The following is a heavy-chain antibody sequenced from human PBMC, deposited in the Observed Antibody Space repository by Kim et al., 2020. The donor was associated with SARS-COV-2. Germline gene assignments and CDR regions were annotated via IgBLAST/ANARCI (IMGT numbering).Heavy chain of an antibody. Sequence: SETLSLTCAVYGGSFSGYYWSWIRQPPGKGLEWIGEINHSGSTNYNPSLKSRVTISVDTSKNQFSLKLSSVTAADTAVYYCARGRPYYCTNGVCYRYYYYYGMDVWGQGTTVTVSS. D-gene: IGHD2-8*01. V-gene: IGHV4-34*01. CDR1: GGSFSGYY. CDR2: INHSGST. J-gene: IGHJ6*02. CDR3: ARGRPYYCTNGVCYRYYYYYGMDV.